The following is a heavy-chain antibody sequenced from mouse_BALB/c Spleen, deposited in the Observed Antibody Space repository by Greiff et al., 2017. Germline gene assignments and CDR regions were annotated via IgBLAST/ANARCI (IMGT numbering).Heavy chain of an antibody. CDR2: IWAGGST. CDR1: GFSLTSYG. V-gene: IGHV2-9*02. D-gene: IGHD2-1*01. J-gene: IGHJ2*01. Sequence: VQLQESGPGLVAPSQSLSITCTVSGFSLTSYGVHWVRQPPGKGLEWLGVIWAGGSTNYNSALMSRLSISKDNSKSQVFLKMNSLQTDDTAMYSCAREGGNYLYYFDYWGQGTTLTVSS. CDR3: AREGGNYLYYFDY.